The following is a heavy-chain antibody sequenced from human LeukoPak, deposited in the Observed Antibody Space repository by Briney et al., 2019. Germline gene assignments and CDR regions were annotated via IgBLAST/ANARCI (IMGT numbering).Heavy chain of an antibody. J-gene: IGHJ4*02. CDR3: ASGVAAAEDY. V-gene: IGHV3-11*04. CDR1: GFAFSDYY. Sequence: PGGSLRLSXAASGFAFSDYYMSWIRQPPGKGLEWVSYISSSGSTIYYADSVKGRFTISRDNAKNSLYLQMNSLRAEDTAVYYCASGVAAAEDYWGQGTLVTVSS. D-gene: IGHD6-13*01. CDR2: ISSSGSTI.